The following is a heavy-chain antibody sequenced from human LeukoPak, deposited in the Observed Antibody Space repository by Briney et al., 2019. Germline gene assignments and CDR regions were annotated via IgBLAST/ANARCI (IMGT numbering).Heavy chain of an antibody. D-gene: IGHD5-24*01. V-gene: IGHV4-59*01. CDR1: GGSISSYY. Sequence: SETLSLTCSVSGGSISSYYWSWIRQPPGKGLEWIGYIYYSGSTNYNPSLKSRVTISVDTSKNQFSLKLTSVTAADTAVYYCARGLLDGYTHPAAFDVWGQGTMVTVSS. J-gene: IGHJ3*01. CDR3: ARGLLDGYTHPAAFDV. CDR2: IYYSGST.